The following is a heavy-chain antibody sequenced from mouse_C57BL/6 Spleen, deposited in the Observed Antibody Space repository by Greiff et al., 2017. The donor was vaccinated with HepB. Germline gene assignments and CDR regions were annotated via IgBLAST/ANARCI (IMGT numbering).Heavy chain of an antibody. CDR1: GFTFSNYW. V-gene: IGHV6-3*01. CDR2: IRLKSDNYAT. CDR3: TGIYYGNYDWYFDV. J-gene: IGHJ1*03. Sequence: EVKLVESGGGLVQPGGSMKLSCVASGFTFSNYWMNWVRQSPEKGLEWVAQIRLKSDNYATHYAESVKGRFTISRDDSKSSVYLQMNNLRAEDTGIYYCTGIYYGNYDWYFDVWGTGTTVTVSS. D-gene: IGHD2-1*01.